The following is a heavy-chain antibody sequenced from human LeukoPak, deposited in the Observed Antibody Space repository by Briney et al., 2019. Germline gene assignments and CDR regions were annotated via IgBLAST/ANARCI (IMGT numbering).Heavy chain of an antibody. CDR1: GGSFSDYY. J-gene: IGHJ5*02. V-gene: IGHV4-34*01. CDR3: AGGDRGLSAARPFKPGNWFDP. D-gene: IGHD2-2*01. CDR2: INHRGNT. Sequence: SETLSLTCAVYGGSFSDYYWSWIRQPPGMGLEYIGEINHRGNTNYNPSLKSRVTISADMSKNQFSLNLSPVTAADTAVYYCAGGDRGLSAARPFKPGNWFDPWGQGTLVTVSP.